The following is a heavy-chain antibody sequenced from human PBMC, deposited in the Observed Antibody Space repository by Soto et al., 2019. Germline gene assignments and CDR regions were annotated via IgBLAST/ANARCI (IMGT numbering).Heavy chain of an antibody. Sequence: QVQLQESGPGLVKPSETLSLTCTVSGGSISSYYWSWIRQPPGKGLEWIGYIYYSGSTNYNPSLQSRVTISVAASKNQFSLKLSSVTAADTAVYYCARESVAGRTFDYWGQGTLVTVSS. D-gene: IGHD6-19*01. J-gene: IGHJ4*02. CDR3: ARESVAGRTFDY. V-gene: IGHV4-59*01. CDR2: IYYSGST. CDR1: GGSISSYY.